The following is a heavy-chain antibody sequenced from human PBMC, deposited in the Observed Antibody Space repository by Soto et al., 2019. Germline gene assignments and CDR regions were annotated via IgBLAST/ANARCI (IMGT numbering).Heavy chain of an antibody. CDR3: ARSVWFGELWGAFDI. V-gene: IGHV3-48*01. D-gene: IGHD3-10*01. CDR1: GFTFSTYS. J-gene: IGHJ3*02. CDR2: ISNSGSSTI. Sequence: EVQLVESGGGLVQPGGSLRLSCAASGFTFSTYSMNWVRQAPGKGLEWVSYISNSGSSTIYYAESVKGRFTISRDNAKNSLYLQMNSLRAEDTAVYYCARSVWFGELWGAFDIWGQGTMVTVSS.